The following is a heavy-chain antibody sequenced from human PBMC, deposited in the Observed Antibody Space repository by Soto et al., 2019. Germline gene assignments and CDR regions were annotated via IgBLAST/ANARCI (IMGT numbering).Heavy chain of an antibody. D-gene: IGHD6-13*01. CDR3: ARGNGSSSCSDY. CDR2: INPNSGGT. J-gene: IGHJ4*02. CDR1: GYSFTGYY. Sequence: ASVKVSCKASGYSFTGYYMHWVRQAPGQGLEWMGWINPNSGGTNYAQKFQGWVTMIRDTSISTAYMELSRLRSDDTAVYYCARGNGSSSCSDYWGQGTLVTVSS. V-gene: IGHV1-2*04.